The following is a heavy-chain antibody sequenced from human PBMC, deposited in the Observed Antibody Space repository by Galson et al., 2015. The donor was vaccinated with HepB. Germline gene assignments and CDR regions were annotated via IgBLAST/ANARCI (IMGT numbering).Heavy chain of an antibody. CDR1: GGSISSYY. J-gene: IGHJ4*02. V-gene: IGHV4-59*01. Sequence: ETLSLTCTAPGGSISSYYWSWIRQPPGKALEWIGYIYYSGSTKYNPSLKSRVTISVDTSKNQFSLKLRSVTAADTAVYYCARGPLDSSGWYSFDYWGQGTLVTVSS. CDR2: IYYSGST. CDR3: ARGPLDSSGWYSFDY. D-gene: IGHD6-19*01.